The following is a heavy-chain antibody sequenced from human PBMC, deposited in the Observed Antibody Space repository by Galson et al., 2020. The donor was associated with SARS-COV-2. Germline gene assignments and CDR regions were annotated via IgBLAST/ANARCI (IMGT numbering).Heavy chain of an antibody. V-gene: IGHV3-23*01. CDR1: GFTFSSYA. D-gene: IGHD3-9*01. Sequence: GGSLRLSCAASGFTFSSYAMSWVRQAPGKGLEWVSAISGSGGSTYYSDSVKGRFTIPRDNSKNTLYLQMNSLRAEDTAVYYCAKDRLEYDILPGYDYWGQGPLVTVSS. J-gene: IGHJ4*02. CDR2: ISGSGGST. CDR3: AKDRLEYDILPGYDY.